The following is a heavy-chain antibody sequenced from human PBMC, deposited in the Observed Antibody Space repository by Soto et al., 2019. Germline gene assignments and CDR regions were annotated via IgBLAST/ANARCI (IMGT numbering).Heavy chain of an antibody. V-gene: IGHV4-39*01. CDR2: VHYSGST. CDR1: GGSIRNNIYY. J-gene: IGHJ4*02. CDR3: ARQHYYDSSGYYTWN. D-gene: IGHD3-22*01. Sequence: QLQLQESGPGLVKPSETLSLTCSVSGGSIRNNIYYRGWIRQPPGKGLEWIATVHYSGSTYYTPSLKSRVTISADTSNNQFSLRLNSVTAADTAVYYCARQHYYDSSGYYTWNWGQGTLVTVSS.